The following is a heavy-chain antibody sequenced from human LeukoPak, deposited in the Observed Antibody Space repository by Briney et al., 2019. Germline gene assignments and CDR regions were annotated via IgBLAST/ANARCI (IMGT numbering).Heavy chain of an antibody. CDR2: IIPIFGTA. CDR3: ARPREKVNSGSYQLDY. Sequence: SVKVSCKASGGTFSNYAISWVREAPGQGLEWMGRIIPIFGTANYAQKFQGRVTITTDESTSTAYMELSSLRSEDTAVYYCARPREKVNSGSYQLDYWGQGTLVTVSS. J-gene: IGHJ4*02. V-gene: IGHV1-69*05. D-gene: IGHD1-26*01. CDR1: GGTFSNYA.